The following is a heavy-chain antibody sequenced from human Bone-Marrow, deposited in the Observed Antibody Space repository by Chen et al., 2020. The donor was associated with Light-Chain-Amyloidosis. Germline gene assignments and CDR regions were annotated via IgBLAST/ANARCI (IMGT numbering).Heavy chain of an antibody. D-gene: IGHD3-10*01. J-gene: IGHJ4*02. CDR1: GFTFRNYA. CDR2: IAKDGGQK. CDR3: SRDHSQYGSGNFPGY. Sequence: QVVMVESGGGVVQPGGSLRLSCAASGFTFRNYAVHWVRQAPGQGLEWGAYIAKDGGQKFYATSVRDRFTIARDDCKSTSVMNMNGLTTEETAVYFCSRDHSQYGSGNFPGYWGQGTLVSVSS. V-gene: IGHV3-30*02.